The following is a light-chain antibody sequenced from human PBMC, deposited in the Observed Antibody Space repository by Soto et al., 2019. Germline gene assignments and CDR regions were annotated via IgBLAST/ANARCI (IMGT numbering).Light chain of an antibody. CDR2: AAS. CDR3: QQYNKWPPWT. V-gene: IGKV3-15*01. Sequence: EIVLTQSPATLSLSPGERATLSCRASQSVRNNLAWYQQKPGLPPRLLIYAASTRATGIPARFSGNGSETEFTLTIDSLQSEDYALYYCQQYNKWPPWTFGQGTKVEIK. CDR1: QSVRNN. J-gene: IGKJ1*01.